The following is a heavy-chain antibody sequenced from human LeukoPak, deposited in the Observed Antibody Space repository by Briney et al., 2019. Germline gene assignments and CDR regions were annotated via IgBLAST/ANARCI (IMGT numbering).Heavy chain of an antibody. CDR3: ARDHSGTYYNAFDI. D-gene: IGHD3-10*01. J-gene: IGHJ3*02. V-gene: IGHV3-23*01. Sequence: GGSLRLSCAASGFTFSSYAMSWVRQAPGKGLEWVSTMSGSGGSTYYADSVKGRFTISRDNSKNTLYLQMNSLRADDTAVYYCARDHSGTYYNAFDIWGQGTMVTVSS. CDR1: GFTFSSYA. CDR2: MSGSGGST.